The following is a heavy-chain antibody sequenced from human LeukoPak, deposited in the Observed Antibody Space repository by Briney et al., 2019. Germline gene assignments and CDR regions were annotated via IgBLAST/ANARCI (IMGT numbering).Heavy chain of an antibody. V-gene: IGHV3-23*01. J-gene: IGHJ4*02. CDR2: ISDSGDRT. D-gene: IGHD3-22*01. Sequence: GRSLRLSCAASGFPFSNYAMTWVRQAPGKGLERVSGISDSGDRTYYADSVKGRFTISRDNSKNMLYLQMNSLRVEDTALYYCAKGLGTSGYHDYWGQGTLVTVSS. CDR1: GFPFSNYA. CDR3: AKGLGTSGYHDY.